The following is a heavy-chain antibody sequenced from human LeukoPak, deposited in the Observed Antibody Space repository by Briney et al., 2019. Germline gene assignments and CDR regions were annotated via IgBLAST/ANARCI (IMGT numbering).Heavy chain of an antibody. CDR2: ISYEGSNK. D-gene: IGHD4-17*01. J-gene: IGHJ4*02. Sequence: PGRSPRLSCAASGFTFSSYAMHWVRQAPGKGLEWVAIISYEGSNKYYADSVKGRFTISRDNSKNTLYLQMNSLRAEDTAVYYCARDLYGDYALDYWGQGTLVTVSS. V-gene: IGHV3-30-3*01. CDR3: ARDLYGDYALDY. CDR1: GFTFSSYA.